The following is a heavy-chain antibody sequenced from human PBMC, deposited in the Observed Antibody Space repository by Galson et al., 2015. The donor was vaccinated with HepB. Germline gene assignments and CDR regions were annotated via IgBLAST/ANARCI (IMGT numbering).Heavy chain of an antibody. V-gene: IGHV1-18*01. J-gene: IGHJ3*02. Sequence: SVKVSCKASGYTFTSYGMSWVRQAPGQGLEWMGWISAYNGNTNYAQKLQGRVTMTADKSTSTAYMELSSLRSEDTAVYYCATILYYYGSGDHDAFDIWGQGTMVTVSS. D-gene: IGHD3-10*01. CDR2: ISAYNGNT. CDR3: ATILYYYGSGDHDAFDI. CDR1: GYTFTSYG.